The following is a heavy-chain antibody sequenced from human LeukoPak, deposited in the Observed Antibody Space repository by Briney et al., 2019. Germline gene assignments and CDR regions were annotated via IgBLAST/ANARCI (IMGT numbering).Heavy chain of an antibody. Sequence: ASVKVSCKASGYSFTAFYIHWVRQAPGQGLEWMGWIHPRSGETNYAYKFRGRVTMTRGTSISTTYMDPGSLGSDDTAVYYCARDGDYGTGSYYRGFFDYWGQGTLVTVSS. J-gene: IGHJ4*02. CDR1: GYSFTAFY. D-gene: IGHD3-10*01. CDR2: IHPRSGET. V-gene: IGHV1-2*07. CDR3: ARDGDYGTGSYYRGFFDY.